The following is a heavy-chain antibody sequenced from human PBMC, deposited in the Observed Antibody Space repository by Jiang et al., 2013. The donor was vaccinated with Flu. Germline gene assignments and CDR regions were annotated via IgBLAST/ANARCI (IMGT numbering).Heavy chain of an antibody. J-gene: IGHJ6*02. D-gene: IGHD3-3*01. V-gene: IGHV3-23*01. Sequence: VQLLESGGGLVQPGGSLRLSCAASGFTFSSYAMSWVRQAPGKGLEWVSAISGSGGSTYYADSVKGRFTISRDNSKNTLYLQMNSLRAEDTAVYYCAKDLPPISDFWSGYYGHYGMDVWGQGTTVTVSS. CDR2: ISGSGGST. CDR1: GFTFSSYA. CDR3: AKDLPPISDFWSGYYGHYGMDV.